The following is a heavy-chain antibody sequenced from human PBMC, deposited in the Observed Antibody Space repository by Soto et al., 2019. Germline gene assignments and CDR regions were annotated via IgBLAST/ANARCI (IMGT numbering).Heavy chain of an antibody. CDR3: VRGTPYPPMTTVALFDY. J-gene: IGHJ4*02. CDR2: IIPILGIA. D-gene: IGHD4-17*01. Sequence: SVKVSCKASGGTFSSYTISWVRQAPGQGLEWMGRIIPILGIANYAQKFQGRVTITADKSTSTAYMELSSLRSDDTAVYLFVRGTPYPPMTTVALFDYWGQGPLVTVSS. V-gene: IGHV1-69*02. CDR1: GGTFSSYT.